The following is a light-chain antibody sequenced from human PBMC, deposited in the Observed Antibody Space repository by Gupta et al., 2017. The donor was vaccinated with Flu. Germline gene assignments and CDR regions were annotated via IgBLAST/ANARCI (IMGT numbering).Light chain of an antibody. CDR1: SRDIGSYNF. J-gene: IGLJ1*01. V-gene: IGLV2-23*02. CDR3: CSSVGGVTYV. CDR2: EVT. Sequence: QSALTQPASVSGSPGQSITISCTGTSRDIGSYNFVSWYQQHPGKVPKLLIYEVTKRPSGISSRFSASKSGNTASLTISGLQTEDEADYYCCSSVGGVTYVFGTGTVVTVL.